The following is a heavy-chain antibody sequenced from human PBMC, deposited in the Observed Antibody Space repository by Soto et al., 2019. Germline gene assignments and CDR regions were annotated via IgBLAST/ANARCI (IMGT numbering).Heavy chain of an antibody. J-gene: IGHJ4*02. Sequence: QLQLQESGPGLVKPSETLSLTCTVSGGSFSSRGYYWGWIRQPPGKGLEWIGSIYYSGSTYYNPSLKSRVTISVDTSKSQFSLQLYSVTAADTAVYYCARHYSAGWSHYLDYWGQGTLVTVSS. CDR1: GGSFSSRGYY. CDR2: IYYSGST. V-gene: IGHV4-39*01. D-gene: IGHD6-19*01. CDR3: ARHYSAGWSHYLDY.